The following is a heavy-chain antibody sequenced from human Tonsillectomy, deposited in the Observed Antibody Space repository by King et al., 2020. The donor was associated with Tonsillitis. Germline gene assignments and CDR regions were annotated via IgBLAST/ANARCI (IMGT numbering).Heavy chain of an antibody. CDR1: GGSIRGGSDY. CDR2: SYNTEKT. V-gene: IGHV4-31*03. CDR3: VRYEGGVFDP. D-gene: IGHD2-15*01. Sequence: QLQESGPGLVKPSQTLSLSCTVSGGSIRGGSDYWTWIRQHPGKGRERIGYSYNTEKTYKNPSLKSRLIISLDTSKNQFSLKLSSLTAADTAVYYCVRYEGGVFDPWGQGTLVTVSS. J-gene: IGHJ5*02.